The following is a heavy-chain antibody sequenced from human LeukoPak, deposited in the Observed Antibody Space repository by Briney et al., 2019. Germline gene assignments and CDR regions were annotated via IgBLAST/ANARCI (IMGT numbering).Heavy chain of an antibody. Sequence: PSETLSLTCTVSGGSISSSSYYWGWIRQPPGKGLEWIGSIYYSGSTYYNPSLKSRVTISVDTSKNQFSLKLSSVTAADTAVYYCARAGYCSSTSCYIGSFDYWGQGTLVTVSS. CDR2: IYYSGST. V-gene: IGHV4-39*07. CDR1: GGSISSSSYY. D-gene: IGHD2-2*02. CDR3: ARAGYCSSTSCYIGSFDY. J-gene: IGHJ4*02.